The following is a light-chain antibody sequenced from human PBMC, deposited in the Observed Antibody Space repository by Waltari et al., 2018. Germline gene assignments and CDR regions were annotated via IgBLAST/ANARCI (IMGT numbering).Light chain of an antibody. CDR3: QQRSNGLT. CDR2: DAS. CDR1: QSVSVY. V-gene: IGKV3-11*01. Sequence: EIVLTQSPATLSLSPGERATLSCRASQSVSVYLAWYQQKPGKAPRPPIFDASSRAPGIPARVSGSGSGTDFTLTISSLEPEDFAVYYCQQRSNGLTFGGGTRVEIK. J-gene: IGKJ4*01.